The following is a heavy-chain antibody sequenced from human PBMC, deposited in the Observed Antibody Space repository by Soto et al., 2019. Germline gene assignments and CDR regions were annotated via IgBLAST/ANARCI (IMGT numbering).Heavy chain of an antibody. CDR1: GFTFSDYY. CDR3: ARVGDYTSYYYYYMDV. Sequence: PGGSLRLSCAASGFTFSDYYMSWIRQAPGKGLEWVSYISSSGSTIYYADSVKGRFTISRDNAKNSLYLQMNSLRAEDTAGYYCARVGDYTSYYYYYMDVWGKGTTVTVSS. V-gene: IGHV3-11*01. D-gene: IGHD4-4*01. J-gene: IGHJ6*03. CDR2: ISSSGSTI.